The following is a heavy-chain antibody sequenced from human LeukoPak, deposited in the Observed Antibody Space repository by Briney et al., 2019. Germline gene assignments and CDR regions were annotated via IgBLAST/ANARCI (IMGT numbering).Heavy chain of an antibody. J-gene: IGHJ4*02. Sequence: GGSLRLSCAASGFTFRSYAMGWVRQAPGRGLEWVLAIIGGGGTTFYADSVKGRFTISRDNAKNTLYLQMNSLRVENTAVYYCAKDLPVMVRGTIVSIDYWGQGTPVTVSS. V-gene: IGHV3-23*01. CDR3: AKDLPVMVRGTIVSIDY. CDR2: IIGGGGTT. CDR1: GFTFRSYA. D-gene: IGHD3-10*01.